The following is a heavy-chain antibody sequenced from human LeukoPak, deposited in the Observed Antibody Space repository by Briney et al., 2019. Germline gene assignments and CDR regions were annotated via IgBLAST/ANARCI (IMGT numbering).Heavy chain of an antibody. CDR1: GGTFSSYA. D-gene: IGHD3-10*01. CDR3: ARYGSGSEFDY. CDR2: INTNTGNP. J-gene: IGHJ4*02. Sequence: ASVKVSCKASGGTFSSYAISWVRQAPGQGLEWMGWINTNTGNPTYAQGFTGRFVFSLDTSVSTAFLQISSLKAEDTAVYYCARYGSGSEFDYWGQGTLVTVSS. V-gene: IGHV7-4-1*02.